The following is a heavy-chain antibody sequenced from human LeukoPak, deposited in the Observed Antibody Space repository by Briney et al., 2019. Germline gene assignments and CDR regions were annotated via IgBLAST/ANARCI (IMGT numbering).Heavy chain of an antibody. V-gene: IGHV3-49*04. CDR1: GFTFGGYA. Sequence: GGSLRLSCTASGFTFGGYAMTWVRQAPGKGLEWVGFIRSKAYGGTTEYAASVKGRFTLPRDDSKSIAYLQMNSLKTEDTAVYYCTIWGQGTMVTVSS. CDR2: IRSKAYGGTT. CDR3: TI. J-gene: IGHJ3*01.